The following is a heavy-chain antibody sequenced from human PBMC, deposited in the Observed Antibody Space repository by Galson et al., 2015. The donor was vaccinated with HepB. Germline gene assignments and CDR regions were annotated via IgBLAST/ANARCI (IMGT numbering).Heavy chain of an antibody. V-gene: IGHV6-1*01. J-gene: IGHJ6*02. D-gene: IGHD6-19*01. Sequence: CAISGDSVSSHSAAWNWIRRSPSRGLEWLGRTYYRSKWYSDYAVSVRSRVTINPDTSKNQFSLQLKSVTPEDTAVYYCGRVAGTIYYYVMDVWGQGTTVTVSS. CDR3: GRVAGTIYYYVMDV. CDR1: GDSVSSHSAA. CDR2: TYYRSKWYS.